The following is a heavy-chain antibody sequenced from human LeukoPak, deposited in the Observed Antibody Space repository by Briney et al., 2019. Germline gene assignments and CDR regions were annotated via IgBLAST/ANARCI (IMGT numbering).Heavy chain of an antibody. CDR2: FDPEDGET. CDR1: GYTLTELS. Sequence: ASVKVSCKVSGYTLTELSMHWERQAPGKGLEWMGGFDPEDGETIYAQKFQGRVTMTEDTSTDTAYMELSSLRSEDTAVYYCATVILAPWNYVGWFDPWGQGTLVTVSS. CDR3: ATVILAPWNYVGWFDP. D-gene: IGHD1-7*01. V-gene: IGHV1-24*01. J-gene: IGHJ5*02.